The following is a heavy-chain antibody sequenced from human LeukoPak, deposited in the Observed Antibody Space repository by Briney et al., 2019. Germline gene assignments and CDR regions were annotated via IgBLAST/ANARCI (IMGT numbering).Heavy chain of an antibody. Sequence: PSETLSLNCTVSGGSVSTSSYYWGWIRQPPGKGLEWIGSIYYSGRTYYNPSLKSRVTISVDTSKNQFSLKLSSVTAADTAVYYCARPRRGYSYGHRHFDYWGQGTLVTVSS. CDR1: GGSVSTSSYY. V-gene: IGHV4-39*07. D-gene: IGHD5-18*01. J-gene: IGHJ4*02. CDR3: ARPRRGYSYGHRHFDY. CDR2: IYYSGRT.